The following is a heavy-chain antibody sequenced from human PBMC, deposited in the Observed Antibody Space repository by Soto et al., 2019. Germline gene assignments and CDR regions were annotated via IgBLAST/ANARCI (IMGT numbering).Heavy chain of an antibody. J-gene: IGHJ4*02. CDR1: GGSISSGGYS. Sequence: QLQLQESGSGLVKPSQTLSLTCAVSGGSISSGGYSWSWIRQPPGKGLEWIGYIYHSGSTYYNPSLRRRVTITVDRSKYQFSRKRSCVTAAETAVYYGARGGFTSGDYVGFDYWGQGTLVTVSS. CDR2: IYHSGST. D-gene: IGHD4-17*01. CDR3: ARGGFTSGDYVGFDY. V-gene: IGHV4-30-2*01.